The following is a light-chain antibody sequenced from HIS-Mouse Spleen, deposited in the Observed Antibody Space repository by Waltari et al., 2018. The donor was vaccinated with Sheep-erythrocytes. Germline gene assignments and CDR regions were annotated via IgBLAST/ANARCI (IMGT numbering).Light chain of an antibody. CDR3: QSYDSSLSGSRV. CDR2: GNS. CDR1: SSNIGAGYD. J-gene: IGLJ3*02. Sequence: QSVLTQPPSVSGAPGPRVTIPCTGTSSNIGAGYDVPWHQQLPGTAPKLLIYGNSNRPSGVPDRFSGSKSGTSASLAITGLQAEDEADYYCQSYDSSLSGSRVFGGGTKLTVL. V-gene: IGLV1-40*01.